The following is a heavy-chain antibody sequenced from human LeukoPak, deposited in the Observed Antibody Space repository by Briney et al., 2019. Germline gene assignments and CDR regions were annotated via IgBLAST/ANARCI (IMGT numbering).Heavy chain of an antibody. CDR2: IYYSGST. V-gene: IGHV4-59*01. J-gene: IGHJ4*02. Sequence: SEALSLTCTVSGGSISSYYWSWIRQPPGKGLEWIGYIYYSGSTNYNPSLKSRVTISVDTSKNQFSLKLSSVTAADTAVYYCARGSRNCGGDCYLDYWGQGTLVTVSS. D-gene: IGHD2-21*01. CDR1: GGSISSYY. CDR3: ARGSRNCGGDCYLDY.